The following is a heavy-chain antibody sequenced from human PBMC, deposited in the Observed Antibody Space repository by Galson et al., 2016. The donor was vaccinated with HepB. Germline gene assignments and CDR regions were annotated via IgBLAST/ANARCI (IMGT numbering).Heavy chain of an antibody. V-gene: IGHV3-7*03. CDR3: AKERLVRRIFDH. CDR1: GSSFSSHW. CDR2: IKDDGSEK. Sequence: SLRLSCAASGSSFSSHWMSWVRQGPGKGLEWVGNIKDDGSEKNYIDSVKGRFSISRDNARNSLYLQMNGLRAEDTAVYYCAKERLVRRIFDHWGQGTLLTVSS. J-gene: IGHJ4*02. D-gene: IGHD1-1*01.